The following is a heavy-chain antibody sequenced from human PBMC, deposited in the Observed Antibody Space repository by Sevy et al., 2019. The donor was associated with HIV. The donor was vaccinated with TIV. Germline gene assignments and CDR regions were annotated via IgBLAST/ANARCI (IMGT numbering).Heavy chain of an antibody. V-gene: IGHV3-30-3*01. CDR2: ISYDGTYK. CDR1: GFSFIHYA. CDR3: ARVADSYCTNDCYHRFDY. J-gene: IGHJ4*02. Sequence: GGSLRLSCAVSGFSFIHYAFHWVRQAPGKGREWVSLISYDGTYKYYAESVKGRFTISRDNSKNTLYLQMNSLRGNDTAVYYCARVADSYCTNDCYHRFDYWGPGALVTVSS. D-gene: IGHD2-8*01.